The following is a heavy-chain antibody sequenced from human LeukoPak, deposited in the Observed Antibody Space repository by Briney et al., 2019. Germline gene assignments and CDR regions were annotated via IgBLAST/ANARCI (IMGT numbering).Heavy chain of an antibody. CDR3: ARGGIYYDSSGYLYNWFDP. V-gene: IGHV4-34*01. CDR1: GGSFSGYY. J-gene: IGHJ5*02. CDR2: INHSGST. Sequence: SETLSLTCAVYGGSFSGYYWSWIRQPPGKGLEWIGEINHSGSTNYNPSLKSRVTISVDTSKNQFSLTLSSVTAADTAVYYCARGGIYYDSSGYLYNWFDPWGQGTLVTVSS. D-gene: IGHD3-22*01.